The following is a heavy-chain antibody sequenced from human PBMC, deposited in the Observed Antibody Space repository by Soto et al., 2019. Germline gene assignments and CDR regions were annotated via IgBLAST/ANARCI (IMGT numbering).Heavy chain of an antibody. CDR2: ISHDGINK. V-gene: IGHV3-30-3*01. CDR1: GFSFSSYA. J-gene: IGHJ5*02. Sequence: QVRLVESGGGVVQPGRSLRLSCTASGFSFSSYAMYWFRQPPGKGLAWVAVISHDGINKHYADSVKGRVTVSIDNSNHSLDLQLNSLRGEDTAMYYCARDMYSSDYFVKWFEPWGQGTLVTVSS. D-gene: IGHD6-19*01. CDR3: ARDMYSSDYFVKWFEP.